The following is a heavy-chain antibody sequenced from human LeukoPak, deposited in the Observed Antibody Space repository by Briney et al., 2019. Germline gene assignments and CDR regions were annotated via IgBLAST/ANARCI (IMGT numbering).Heavy chain of an antibody. CDR1: GFIFDDYA. J-gene: IGHJ4*02. Sequence: GGSLRLSCAASGFIFDDYAMQWVRQAPGKGLEWVSGISWNSGTIGYADSVKGRFTISRDNAKNSLYLQMNSLRPEDTAMYYCARLSLTMIPRVTDYWGQGTLVTVSS. CDR2: ISWNSGTI. D-gene: IGHD3-22*01. CDR3: ARLSLTMIPRVTDY. V-gene: IGHV3-9*01.